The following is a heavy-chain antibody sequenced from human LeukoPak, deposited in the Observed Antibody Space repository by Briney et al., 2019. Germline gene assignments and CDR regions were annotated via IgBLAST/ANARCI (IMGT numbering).Heavy chain of an antibody. V-gene: IGHV4-34*01. CDR3: ARRGEIVVVPAAISDYFDY. Sequence: SETLSLTCTVSGGSISSYYWSWIRQPPGKGLEWIGEINHSGSTNYNPSLKSRVTISVDTSKNQFSLKLSSVTAADTAVYYCARRGEIVVVPAAISDYFDYWGQGTLVTVSS. J-gene: IGHJ4*02. CDR1: GGSISSYY. CDR2: INHSGST. D-gene: IGHD2-2*02.